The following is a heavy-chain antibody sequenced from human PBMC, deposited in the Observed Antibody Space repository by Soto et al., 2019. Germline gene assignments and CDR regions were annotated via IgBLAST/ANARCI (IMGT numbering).Heavy chain of an antibody. D-gene: IGHD3-16*01. CDR3: VKYTVTEDLGES. J-gene: IGHJ5*02. Sequence: EVQLLESGGDVVRPGGSLRLSCAASGFTFSSYAMGWVRQAHGKGLEWVAGVSRAGTYTFYADSVRGRFSISRDNSRDTVDLYMNAMRGDDTAVYFCVKYTVTEDLGESWGQGTLVSVSS. V-gene: IGHV3-23*01. CDR1: GFTFSSYA. CDR2: VSRAGTYT.